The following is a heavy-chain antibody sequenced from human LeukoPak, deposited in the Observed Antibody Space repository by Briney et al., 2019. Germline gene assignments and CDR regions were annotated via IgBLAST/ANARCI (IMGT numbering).Heavy chain of an antibody. D-gene: IGHD6-6*01. CDR3: AKADGAGRSFDF. Sequence: PGGSLRLSCAASGFTFSSYAINWVRQAPGKGLEWVSTISGSGAYTYYADSVKGRFTISGDNSKYTHYLQMNSLRADDTAVYYCAKADGAGRSFDFWGQGTLVTVSS. J-gene: IGHJ4*02. CDR2: ISGSGAYT. CDR1: GFTFSSYA. V-gene: IGHV3-23*01.